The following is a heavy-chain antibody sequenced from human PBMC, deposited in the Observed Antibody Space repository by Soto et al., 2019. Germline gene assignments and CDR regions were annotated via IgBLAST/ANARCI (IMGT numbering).Heavy chain of an antibody. J-gene: IGHJ5*02. CDR1: GGSFSGYQ. Sequence: KTSETLSFTCGVYGGSFSGYQWNWIRQSPGQGLEWIGEINHSGTTKYNPSLESRINLSVDTSKKQFSLKMFSVTAADTAIYYCARGWRFDPWGQGTQVTVSS. CDR3: ARGWRFDP. CDR2: INHSGTT. V-gene: IGHV4-34*01. D-gene: IGHD1-1*01.